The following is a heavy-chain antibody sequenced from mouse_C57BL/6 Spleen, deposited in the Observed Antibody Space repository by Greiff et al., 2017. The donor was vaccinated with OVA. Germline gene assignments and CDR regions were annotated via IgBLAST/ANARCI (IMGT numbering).Heavy chain of an antibody. J-gene: IGHJ3*01. Sequence: DVQLQESGPGLVKPSQSLSLTCSVTGYSITSGYYWNWIRQFPGNKLEWMGYISYDGSNNYNPSLKNRISITRDTSKNQFFLKLNSVTTEDTATYYCARSYDYDDLFAYWGQGTLVTVSA. D-gene: IGHD2-4*01. V-gene: IGHV3-6*01. CDR1: GYSITSGYY. CDR3: ARSYDYDDLFAY. CDR2: ISYDGSN.